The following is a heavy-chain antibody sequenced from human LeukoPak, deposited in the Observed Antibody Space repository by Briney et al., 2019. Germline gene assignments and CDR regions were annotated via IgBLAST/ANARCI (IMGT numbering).Heavy chain of an antibody. Sequence: ASVKVSCKASGYTFTSYDINWVRQATGQGLEWMGWMNPNSGNTGYAQKFQGRVTMTRNTSISTAYMELSSLRAEDTAVYYCARGHGLLSFGESQFDYWGQGTLVTVSS. V-gene: IGHV1-8*01. CDR3: ARGHGLLSFGESQFDY. CDR2: MNPNSGNT. J-gene: IGHJ4*02. D-gene: IGHD3-10*01. CDR1: GYTFTSYD.